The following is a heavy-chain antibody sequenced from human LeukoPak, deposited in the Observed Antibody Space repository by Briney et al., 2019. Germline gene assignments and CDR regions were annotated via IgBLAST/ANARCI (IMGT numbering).Heavy chain of an antibody. J-gene: IGHJ4*02. CDR3: ARGYYDFWSTSPNFDY. D-gene: IGHD3-3*01. CDR1: GGSISSGGYS. Sequence: KSSQTLSLTCAVSGGSISSGGYSWSWIRQPPGKGLEWLGYIFHSGNTYYNPSLRRRITISVDRSKNQFSLKLSSVTAADTAVYYCARGYYDFWSTSPNFDYWGQGTLVTVSS. V-gene: IGHV4-30-2*01. CDR2: IFHSGNT.